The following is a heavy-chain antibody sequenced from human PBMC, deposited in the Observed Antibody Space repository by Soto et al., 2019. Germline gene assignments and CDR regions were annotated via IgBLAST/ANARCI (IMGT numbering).Heavy chain of an antibody. V-gene: IGHV4-34*01. D-gene: IGHD5-12*01. Sequence: QVQLQQWGAGLLKPSETLSLKCAVTGGSLSGYYWSWIRQPPGKGLERIGEVKDGGHTNYSPSLRGRVTISSDTSNNQLSLRLNSVTAADTGVYYCARGPECVVATHWDHGSLVTVSS. J-gene: IGHJ4*01. CDR1: GGSLSGYY. CDR3: ARGPECVVATH. CDR2: VKDGGHT.